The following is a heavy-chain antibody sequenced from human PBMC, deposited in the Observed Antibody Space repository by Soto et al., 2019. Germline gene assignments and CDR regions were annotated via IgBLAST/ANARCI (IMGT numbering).Heavy chain of an antibody. V-gene: IGHV4-59*01. CDR3: ARDRSSDGLDY. J-gene: IGHJ4*02. D-gene: IGHD6-6*01. CDR2: IYYSGST. CDR1: GGSISSYY. Sequence: SETLSLTCTVSGGSISSYYWSWIRQPPGKGLEWIGYIYYSGSTNYNPSLKSRVTISVDTSKNQFSLKLSSVTAADTAVYYCARDRSSDGLDYWGQGTLVTVSS.